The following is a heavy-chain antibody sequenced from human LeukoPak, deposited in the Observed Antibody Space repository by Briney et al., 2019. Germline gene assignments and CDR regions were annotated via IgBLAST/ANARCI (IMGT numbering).Heavy chain of an antibody. J-gene: IGHJ4*02. CDR3: ARETYYGAGTFGF. D-gene: IGHD3-10*01. V-gene: IGHV1-18*01. Sequence: GASVKVSCQASGFSFANFGMNWLRQAPGEGLEWLGWSSTYNGNANYAQRVKGRVSMTTDTSTSTAYMELRSLTSDDTAVYYCARETYYGAGTFGFWGQGTLVTVSS. CDR1: GFSFANFG. CDR2: SSTYNGNA.